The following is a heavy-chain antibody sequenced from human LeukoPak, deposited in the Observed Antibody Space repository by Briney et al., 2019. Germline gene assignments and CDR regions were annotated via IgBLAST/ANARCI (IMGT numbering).Heavy chain of an antibody. Sequence: GGSLRLSCAASGFTFSSYEMNGVRQAPGKGLEWVSYISSSGSTIYYADSEKGRFTISRDNAKNSLYLQMNSLRAEDTAVYYCARSGYSSGWSNYYYYGMDVWGQGTTVTVSS. V-gene: IGHV3-48*03. J-gene: IGHJ6*02. CDR2: ISSSGSTI. CDR1: GFTFSSYE. CDR3: ARSGYSSGWSNYYYYGMDV. D-gene: IGHD6-19*01.